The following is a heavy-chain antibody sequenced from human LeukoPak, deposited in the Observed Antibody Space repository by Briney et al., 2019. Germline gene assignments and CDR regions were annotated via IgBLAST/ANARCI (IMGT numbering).Heavy chain of an antibody. CDR2: IYTSGST. J-gene: IGHJ4*02. Sequence: SETLSLTCTVSGGSISDYYWSWIRQPAGKGLEWIGRIYTSGSTNYNPSLKSRVTISVDTSKNQFSLKLSSVTAADTAVYYCARDRPRGSTRGFYFDYWGQGTLVTVSS. CDR3: ARDRPRGSTRGFYFDY. V-gene: IGHV4-4*07. CDR1: GGSISDYY. D-gene: IGHD2-15*01.